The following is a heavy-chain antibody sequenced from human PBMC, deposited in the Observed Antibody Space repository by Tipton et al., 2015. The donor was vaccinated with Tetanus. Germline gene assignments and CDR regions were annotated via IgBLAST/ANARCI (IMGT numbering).Heavy chain of an antibody. CDR2: INHSGYT. CDR1: GGSFSGYH. Sequence: TLSLTCAVYGGSFSGYHWSWIRQSPGKGLEWIGEINHSGYTSYNPSLKSRVTISVDSSKNHLSLNLTTVTAADTAVYYCARVLRYSTTGGWDDAFDIWGQGTMVTVSS. D-gene: IGHD2-8*02. CDR3: ARVLRYSTTGGWDDAFDI. J-gene: IGHJ3*02. V-gene: IGHV4-34*01.